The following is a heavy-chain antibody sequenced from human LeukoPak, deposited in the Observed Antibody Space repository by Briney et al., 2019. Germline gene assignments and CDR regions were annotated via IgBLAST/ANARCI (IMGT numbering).Heavy chain of an antibody. Sequence: SETLSLTCTVSGGSISSYYWSWIRQPPGKGLEWIGYISYSGSTDYNPSLKSRVTISLDTSKNQFSLRLSSVTAADTAVYYCVRGTRLHSGSYSNDAFDIWGQGTMVTVSS. CDR3: VRGTRLHSGSYSNDAFDI. V-gene: IGHV4-59*01. CDR1: GGSISSYY. D-gene: IGHD1-26*01. J-gene: IGHJ3*02. CDR2: ISYSGST.